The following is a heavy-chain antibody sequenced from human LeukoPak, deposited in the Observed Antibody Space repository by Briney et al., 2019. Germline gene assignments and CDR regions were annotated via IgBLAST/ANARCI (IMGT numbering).Heavy chain of an antibody. CDR3: ARAYSPTSWGLVAADYYYMDV. Sequence: ASVKVSCKASGYTFTGYYMHWVRQAPGHGLEWMGWINPNSGGTNYAQKFQGRVTMTRDTSISTAYMELNRLTSDDTAVYYCARAYSPTSWGLVAADYYYMDVWGKGTTVTVSS. CDR2: INPNSGGT. J-gene: IGHJ6*03. V-gene: IGHV1-2*02. D-gene: IGHD2-15*01. CDR1: GYTFTGYY.